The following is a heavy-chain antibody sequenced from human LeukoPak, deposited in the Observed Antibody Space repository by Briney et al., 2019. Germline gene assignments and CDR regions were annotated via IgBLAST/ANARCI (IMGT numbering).Heavy chain of an antibody. CDR1: GGSISSYY. D-gene: IGHD2-2*01. CDR2: IYTSGST. V-gene: IGHV4-4*07. J-gene: IGHJ5*02. CDR3: ARGLAAMLNWFDP. Sequence: PSETLSLTCTVSGGSISSYYWSWLRQPAGKGLEWIGRIYTSGSTNYNPSLTSRVTMSVDTSKNQFSLKLSSVTAADTAVYYCARGLAAMLNWFDPWGQGTLVTVSS.